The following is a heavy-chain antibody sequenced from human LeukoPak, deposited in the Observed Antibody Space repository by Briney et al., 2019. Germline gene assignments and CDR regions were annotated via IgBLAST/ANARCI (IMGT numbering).Heavy chain of an antibody. CDR2: ISSSSSYI. D-gene: IGHD4-17*01. CDR1: GFTFSSYS. V-gene: IGHV3-21*04. Sequence: GALRLSCAASGFTFSSYSMNWVRQAPGKGLEWVSSISSSSSYIYYADSVKGRFTISRDNSKNTLYLQMNSLRAEDTAVYYCANPPTVTTIRFDPWGQGTLVTVSS. CDR3: ANPPTVTTIRFDP. J-gene: IGHJ5*02.